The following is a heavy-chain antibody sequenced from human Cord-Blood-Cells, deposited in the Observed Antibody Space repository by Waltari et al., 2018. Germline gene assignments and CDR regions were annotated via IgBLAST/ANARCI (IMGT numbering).Heavy chain of an antibody. CDR3: ARGTGDRAYAFDI. D-gene: IGHD7-27*01. CDR2: IYYSGST. J-gene: IGHJ3*02. Sequence: QVQLQESGPGLVKPSETLSLTCTVSGGSISSYYWSWIRQPPGKGLAWIGYIYYSGSTNYNPTLKSRVTISVDTSKNQSSQKLSSVTAADTAVYYCARGTGDRAYAFDIWGQGTMVTVSS. V-gene: IGHV4-59*01. CDR1: GGSISSYY.